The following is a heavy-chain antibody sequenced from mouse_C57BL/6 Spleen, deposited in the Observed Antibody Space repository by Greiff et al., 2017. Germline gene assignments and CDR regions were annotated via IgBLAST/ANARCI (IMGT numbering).Heavy chain of an antibody. Sequence: EVKLMESGGGLVKPGGSLKLSCAASGFTFSSYAMSWVRQTPEQRLEWVATISDGGSYTYYPDNVKGRFTISRDNAKNNLYLQMSRLKSEDTAMYYCARVLLRRWYFDVWGTGTTVTVSS. CDR3: ARVLLRRWYFDV. J-gene: IGHJ1*03. D-gene: IGHD1-1*01. CDR2: ISDGGSYT. CDR1: GFTFSSYA. V-gene: IGHV5-4*03.